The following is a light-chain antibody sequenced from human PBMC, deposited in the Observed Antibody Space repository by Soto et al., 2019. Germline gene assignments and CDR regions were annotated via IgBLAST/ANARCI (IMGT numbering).Light chain of an antibody. CDR2: DVT. Sequence: QSALTQPASVSGSPGQSITISCTGTSSDVGGYNYVSWYQQQPGKAPKFMIYDVTNRPSGVSNRFSGSKSGNTASLTISGLQAEDEADEYCCSYTTSNTRQIVFGTGTKLTVL. CDR3: CSYTTSNTRQIV. CDR1: SSDVGGYNY. J-gene: IGLJ1*01. V-gene: IGLV2-14*01.